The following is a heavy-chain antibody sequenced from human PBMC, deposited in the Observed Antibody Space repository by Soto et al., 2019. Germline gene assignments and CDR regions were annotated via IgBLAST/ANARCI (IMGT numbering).Heavy chain of an antibody. CDR2: IYYSGST. Sequence: SQTLSLTCTVSGGSISSYYWSWIRQPPGKGLEWIGYIYYSGSTNYNPSLKSRVTISVDTSKNQFSLELSSVTAADTAVYYCARSHYDFLTGSFFDYWGQGTLVTVSS. CDR1: GGSISSYY. J-gene: IGHJ4*02. CDR3: ARSHYDFLTGSFFDY. D-gene: IGHD3-9*01. V-gene: IGHV4-59*08.